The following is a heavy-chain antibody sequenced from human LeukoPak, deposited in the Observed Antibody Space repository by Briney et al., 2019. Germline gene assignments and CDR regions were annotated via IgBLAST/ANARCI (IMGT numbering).Heavy chain of an antibody. CDR2: INPKSGGT. D-gene: IGHD3-9*01. CDR1: GYTFTDYF. Sequence: ASVKVSCKASGYTFTDYFMNWVRQAPGQGLEWMGWINPKSGGTVYAQKFQGRVTMTRNTSISTAYMELSSLRSEDTAVYYCARGQEGVLRYFDWFDPWGQGTLVTVSS. CDR3: ARGQEGVLRYFDWFDP. V-gene: IGHV1-2*02. J-gene: IGHJ5*02.